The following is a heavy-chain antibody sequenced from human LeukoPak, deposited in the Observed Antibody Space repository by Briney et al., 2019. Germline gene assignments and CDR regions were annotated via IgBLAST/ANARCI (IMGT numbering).Heavy chain of an antibody. J-gene: IGHJ4*02. V-gene: IGHV1-8*03. CDR3: ASQMDIVVVPSAIRYFDY. CDR1: GYTFTSYD. Sequence: ASVKVSCKASGYTFTSYDINWVRQATGQGLEWMGWMNPNSGNTGYAQKFQGRVTITWDSSISTAYMELSSLRSEDTAVYYCASQMDIVVVPSAIRYFDYWGQGTLVTVSS. D-gene: IGHD2-2*02. CDR2: MNPNSGNT.